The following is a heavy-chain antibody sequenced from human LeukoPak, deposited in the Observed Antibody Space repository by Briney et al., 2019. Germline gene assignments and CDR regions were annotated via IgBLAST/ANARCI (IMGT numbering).Heavy chain of an antibody. D-gene: IGHD3-3*01. CDR3: AIDFWSGYYRRRYFDY. CDR2: ISAYNGNT. CDR1: GYTFTSYG. Sequence: ASVKVSCKASGYTFTSYGISWVRQAPGQGLEWMGWISAYNGNTNYAQKLQGRVTMTTDTSTSTAYMELRSLRSDDTAVYYCAIDFWSGYYRRRYFDYWGQGTLVTVSS. J-gene: IGHJ4*02. V-gene: IGHV1-18*01.